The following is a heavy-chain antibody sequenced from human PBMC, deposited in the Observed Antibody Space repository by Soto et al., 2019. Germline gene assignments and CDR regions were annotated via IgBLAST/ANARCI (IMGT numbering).Heavy chain of an antibody. J-gene: IGHJ6*02. Sequence: SETLSLTCTVSGGSISSYYWSWIRQPPGKGLEWIGYIYYSGTTYYNPSLKSRVTISVDRSKNQFSLKLSSVTAADTAVYYCGRAHYGDYGYGMDVWGQGTTVTVSS. CDR1: GGSISSYY. CDR2: IYYSGTT. V-gene: IGHV4-59*12. CDR3: GRAHYGDYGYGMDV. D-gene: IGHD4-17*01.